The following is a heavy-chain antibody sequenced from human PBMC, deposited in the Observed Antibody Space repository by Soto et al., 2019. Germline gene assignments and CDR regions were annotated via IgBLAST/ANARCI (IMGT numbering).Heavy chain of an antibody. CDR2: ISCNGRET. Sequence: EVQLVESGGALVQPGGSLRLSCAASGFSFSTYFMYWVRQAPGKGLEWVSRISCNGRETIYPESVRGRFTISRDNVKNTLYLQMNSLGTEDTAVYYCGRDYWSQVDHWGQGTLVTVSS. J-gene: IGHJ4*02. D-gene: IGHD2-15*01. V-gene: IGHV3-74*01. CDR3: GRDYWSQVDH. CDR1: GFSFSTYF.